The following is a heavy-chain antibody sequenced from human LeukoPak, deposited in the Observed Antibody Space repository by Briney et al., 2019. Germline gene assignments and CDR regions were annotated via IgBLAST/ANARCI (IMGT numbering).Heavy chain of an antibody. CDR2: ISGSSSFI. CDR1: EDTFSSYS. CDR3: ARRPIASTDYYYFLDV. J-gene: IGHJ6*03. V-gene: IGHV3-21*01. D-gene: IGHD6-13*01. Sequence: GGSLRLSCAASEDTFSSYSMNWVRQAPGKGLEWVSSISGSSSFIYYADSVRGRFTISRDNAKNSLYLQMDSLRAEDTAVYYCARRPIASTDYYYFLDVWGKGTTVTVSS.